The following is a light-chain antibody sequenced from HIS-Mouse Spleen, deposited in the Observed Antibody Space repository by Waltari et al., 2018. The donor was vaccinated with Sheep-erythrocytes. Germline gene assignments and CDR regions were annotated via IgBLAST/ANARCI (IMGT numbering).Light chain of an antibody. CDR2: EGS. CDR3: CSYAGSSTPWV. CDR1: SRDVGSYNL. Sequence: QSALTQPASVSGSPGQSVTITCPGTSRDVGSYNLVSWYQQHPGKTPKLMIYEGSKRPSGVSHRFSGSKSGNTASLTISGLQAEDEADYYCCSYAGSSTPWVFGGGTKLTVL. V-gene: IGLV2-23*01. J-gene: IGLJ3*02.